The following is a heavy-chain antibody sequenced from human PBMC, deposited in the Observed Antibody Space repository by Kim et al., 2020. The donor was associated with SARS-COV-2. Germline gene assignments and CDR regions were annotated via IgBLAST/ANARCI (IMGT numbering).Heavy chain of an antibody. CDR2: ISAYNGNT. V-gene: IGHV1-18*01. CDR3: ARVYFEFRYCSSTSCYEGEDY. J-gene: IGHJ4*02. D-gene: IGHD2-2*01. CDR1: GYTFTNYG. Sequence: ASLKVSCKASGYTFTNYGISWVRQAPGQGLEWMGWISAYNGNTNYAHKRQGRVTMTTDTSTRTAYMELRSLRSDDTAVYYCARVYFEFRYCSSTSCYEGEDYWGQGTLVTVSS.